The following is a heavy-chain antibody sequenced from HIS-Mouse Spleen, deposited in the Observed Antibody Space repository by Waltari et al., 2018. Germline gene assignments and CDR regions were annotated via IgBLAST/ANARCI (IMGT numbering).Heavy chain of an antibody. J-gene: IGHJ4*02. CDR1: GGSISSYY. CDR3: ARSSSWYFDY. Sequence: QVQLQESGPGLVKPSETLSLTCTVSGGSISSYYWSWIRQPPGKGLEWIGYVYYSGSTNYTPSLRSRVTISVDTSKNQFSLKLSSVTAADTAVYYCARSSSWYFDYWGQGTLVTVSS. V-gene: IGHV4-59*01. D-gene: IGHD6-13*01. CDR2: VYYSGST.